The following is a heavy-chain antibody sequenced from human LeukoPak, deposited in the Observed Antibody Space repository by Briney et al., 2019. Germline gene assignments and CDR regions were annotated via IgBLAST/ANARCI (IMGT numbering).Heavy chain of an antibody. CDR1: GFTFSNYG. CDR2: IGYDGNKK. D-gene: IGHD6-25*01. J-gene: IGHJ4*02. V-gene: IGHV3-30*02. Sequence: GGSLRLSCAASGFTFSNYGIHWVRQAPGKGLEWVAFIGYDGNKKYYADSVKGRFTISRDNAKNSLYLQMNSLRAEDTAVYYCARRGYSSGWNRFDYWGQGTLVTVSS. CDR3: ARRGYSSGWNRFDY.